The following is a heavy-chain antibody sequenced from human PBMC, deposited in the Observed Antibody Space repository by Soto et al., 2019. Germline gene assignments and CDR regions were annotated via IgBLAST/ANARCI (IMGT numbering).Heavy chain of an antibody. CDR2: ISGSGGST. CDR1: GFTFSSYA. CDR3: AKVPYCSGGSCYGFGWFDP. Sequence: GGSLRLSCAASGFTFSSYAMSWVRQAPGKGLEWVSAISGSGGSTYYADSVKGRFTISRDNSKNTLYLQMNSLRAEDTAVYYCAKVPYCSGGSCYGFGWFDPWGQGTLVTVSS. D-gene: IGHD2-15*01. J-gene: IGHJ5*02. V-gene: IGHV3-23*01.